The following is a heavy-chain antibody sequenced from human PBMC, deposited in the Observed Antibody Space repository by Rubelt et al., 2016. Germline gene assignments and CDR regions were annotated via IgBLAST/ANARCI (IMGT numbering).Heavy chain of an antibody. CDR1: GFTFGDYG. CDR2: LSYDGGTL. Sequence: AVSGFTFGDYGMHWVRQAPGKGLEWVAILSYDGGTLKYGDSVKGRFTISRDNSRDTVFLQMNSLRAEDTAVYYCSRDYVGYWGQGTLVTVSS. CDR3: SRDYVGY. J-gene: IGHJ4*02. D-gene: IGHD3-16*01. V-gene: IGHV3-30*03.